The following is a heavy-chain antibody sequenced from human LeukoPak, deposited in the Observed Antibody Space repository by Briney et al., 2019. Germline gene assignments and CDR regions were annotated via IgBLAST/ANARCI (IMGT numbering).Heavy chain of an antibody. CDR1: GFIFSTYT. CDR2: INHSGST. D-gene: IGHD5-12*01. CDR3: ASYSGYDSNWFDP. J-gene: IGHJ5*02. V-gene: IGHV4-34*01. Sequence: GSLRLSCAASGFIFSTYTMNWVRQPPGKGLEWIGEINHSGSTNYNPSLKSRVTISVDTSKNQFSLKLSSVTAADTAVYYCASYSGYDSNWFDPWSQGTLVTVSS.